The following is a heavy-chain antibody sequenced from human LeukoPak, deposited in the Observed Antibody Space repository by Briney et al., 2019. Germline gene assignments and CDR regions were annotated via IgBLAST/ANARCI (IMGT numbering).Heavy chain of an antibody. CDR2: SYDGRNE. V-gene: IGHV3-30*01. CDR3: ARGGGYYMDV. J-gene: IGHJ6*03. Sequence: SYDGRNEYYADSVKGRFTISRDNSKNTLHLQMNSLRPEDTAVYYCARGGGYYMDVWGKGTTVTVSS. D-gene: IGHD3-16*01.